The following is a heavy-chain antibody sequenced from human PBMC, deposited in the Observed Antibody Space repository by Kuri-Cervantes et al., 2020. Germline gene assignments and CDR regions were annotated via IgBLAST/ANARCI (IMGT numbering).Heavy chain of an antibody. D-gene: IGHD2-2*01. V-gene: IGHV3-23*01. CDR2: ISGSGGST. CDR3: ARASRNAFDI. J-gene: IGHJ3*02. CDR1: GFTFSSYA. Sequence: ETLSLTCAASGFTFSSYAMSWVRQAPVKGLEWVSAISGSGGSTYYEDSVKGRFTISRDNSKNKLYLQMNSLRAEDTAVYYCARASRNAFDIWGQGTMVTVSS.